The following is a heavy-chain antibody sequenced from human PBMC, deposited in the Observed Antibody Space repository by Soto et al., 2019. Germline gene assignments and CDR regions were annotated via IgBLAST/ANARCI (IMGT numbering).Heavy chain of an antibody. CDR3: AKASAYSFGYFGS. J-gene: IGHJ4*02. D-gene: IGHD5-18*01. CDR2: ISIGGGSM. CDR1: GFTFSQSA. V-gene: IGHV3-23*01. Sequence: EVQLLVSGGGLIQPGESRTLSCGASGFTFSQSAMSWVRQAPGKGLEWVSAISIGGGSMYYADSVKGRFTISRDDSENTLFLQMNGLRGDDTAVYYCAKASAYSFGYFGSWGQGTLVTVSS.